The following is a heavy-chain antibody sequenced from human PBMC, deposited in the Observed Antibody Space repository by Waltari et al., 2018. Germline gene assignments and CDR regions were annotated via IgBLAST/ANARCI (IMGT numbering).Heavy chain of an antibody. J-gene: IGHJ4*02. V-gene: IGHV4-38-2*02. Sequence: VQLVESGGGLVQHGGSLRLSCLDYGLPLSSYSMNWVRQAPGKGLEWIGSIYHSGSTYYNPSLKSRVTISVDTSKNQFSLKLSSVTAADTAVYYCARELGGGYVHYWGQGTLVTVSS. CDR1: GLPLSSYS. D-gene: IGHD5-12*01. CDR3: ARELGGGYVHY. CDR2: IYHSGST.